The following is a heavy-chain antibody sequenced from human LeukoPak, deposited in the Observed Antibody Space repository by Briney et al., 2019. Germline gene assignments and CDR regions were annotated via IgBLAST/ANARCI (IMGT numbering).Heavy chain of an antibody. V-gene: IGHV1-46*01. CDR2: INPSGGST. CDR3: ARVDPDYDILTGSFDY. CDR1: GYTFTSYY. J-gene: IGHJ4*02. D-gene: IGHD3-9*01. Sequence: ASVKVSCKASGYTFTSYYMHWVRQAPGQGLEWMGIINPSGGSTSYAQKFQGRVAMTRDTSISTAYMELSRLRSDDTAVYYCARVDPDYDILTGSFDYWGQGTLVTVSS.